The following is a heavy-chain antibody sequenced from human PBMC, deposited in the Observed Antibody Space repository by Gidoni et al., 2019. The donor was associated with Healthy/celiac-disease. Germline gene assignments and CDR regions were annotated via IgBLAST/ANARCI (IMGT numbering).Heavy chain of an antibody. D-gene: IGHD2-2*01. V-gene: IGHV1-2*04. J-gene: IGHJ6*02. CDR3: ARGDIVVVPAANYGMDV. CDR2: INPNSGGT. Sequence: QVQLVQSGAEVKKPGASVKVSCKASGYTFTGYYMHWVRQAPGQGLEWMGWINPNSGGTNYAQKFQGWVTMTRDTSISTAYMELSRLRSDDTAVYYCARGDIVVVPAANYGMDVWGQGTTVTVSS. CDR1: GYTFTGYY.